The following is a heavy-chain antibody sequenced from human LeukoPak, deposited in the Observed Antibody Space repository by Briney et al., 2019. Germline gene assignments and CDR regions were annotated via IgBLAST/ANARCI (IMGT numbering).Heavy chain of an antibody. CDR3: VKDRPSGRANYFDY. V-gene: IGHV3-30*18. Sequence: GGSLRLSCAASGFTFSSYGMLWVRQAPGKGLEWVAVISYDGSNKYYADSVKGRFTISRDNSKNTLYLQMNSLRAEDTAVYYCVKDRPSGRANYFDYWGQGTLVTVSS. D-gene: IGHD3-3*01. CDR2: ISYDGSNK. CDR1: GFTFSSYG. J-gene: IGHJ4*02.